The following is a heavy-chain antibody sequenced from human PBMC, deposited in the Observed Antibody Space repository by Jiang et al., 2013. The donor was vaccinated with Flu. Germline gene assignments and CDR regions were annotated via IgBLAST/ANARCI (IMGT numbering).Heavy chain of an antibody. CDR1: GDSVSSNSAA. D-gene: IGHD3-22*01. V-gene: IGHV6-1*01. CDR3: ARDKGVYDSSGYDY. Sequence: SQTLSLTCAISGDSVSSNSAAWNWIRQSPSRGFEWLGRTYYRSKWYSDYAVSVKSRITINPDTSKNQFSLQLNSVTPEDTAVYYCARDKGVYDSSGYDYWGQGTLVTVSS. CDR2: TYYRSKWYS. J-gene: IGHJ4*02.